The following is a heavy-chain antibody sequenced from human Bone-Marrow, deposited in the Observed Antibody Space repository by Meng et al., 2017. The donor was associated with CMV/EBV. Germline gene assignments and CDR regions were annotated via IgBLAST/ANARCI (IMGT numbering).Heavy chain of an antibody. CDR1: GGSFSGYY. CDR3: ARTIAAAGTGTFDY. J-gene: IGHJ4*02. CDR2: INHSGST. D-gene: IGHD6-13*01. V-gene: IGHV4-34*01. Sequence: SETLSPTCAVYGGSFSGYYWSWIRQPPGKGLEWIGEINHSGSTNYNPSLKSRVTISVDTSKNQFPLKLSAVTAADTAVYYCARTIAAAGTGTFDYWGQGKLVTVSS.